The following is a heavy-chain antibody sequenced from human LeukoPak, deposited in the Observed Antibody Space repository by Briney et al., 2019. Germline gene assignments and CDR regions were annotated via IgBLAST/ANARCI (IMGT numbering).Heavy chain of an antibody. J-gene: IGHJ4*02. D-gene: IGHD3-3*01. CDR1: GFTFSNYA. Sequence: GGSLRLSCATSGFTFSNYAMSWVRQAPGKGLEWVSAIGAGGNTYYADSVKGRFTISRDNSKNMDYLQMNSLTAEDTAVYYCAKHWSGHKTFNYWGQGTLVTVSS. V-gene: IGHV3-23*01. CDR2: IGAGGNT. CDR3: AKHWSGHKTFNY.